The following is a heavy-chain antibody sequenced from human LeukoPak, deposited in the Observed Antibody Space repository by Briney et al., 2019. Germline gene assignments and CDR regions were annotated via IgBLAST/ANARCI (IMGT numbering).Heavy chain of an antibody. J-gene: IGHJ3*02. D-gene: IGHD5-18*01. CDR3: ARARPWIQLWSHDAFDI. V-gene: IGHV4-30-2*01. CDR1: GGSISSGGYY. Sequence: SQTLSLTCTVSGGSISSGGYYWSWIRQPPGKGLEWIGYIYHSGSTYYNPSLKSRVTISVDRSKNQFSLKLSSVTAADTAVYYCARARPWIQLWSHDAFDIWGQGTMVTVSS. CDR2: IYHSGST.